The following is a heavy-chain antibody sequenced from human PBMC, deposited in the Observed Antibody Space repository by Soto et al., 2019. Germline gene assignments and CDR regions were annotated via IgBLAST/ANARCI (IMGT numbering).Heavy chain of an antibody. D-gene: IGHD3-16*01. J-gene: IGHJ4*02. Sequence: SQTLSLTCAISGASVSGNSAAWNWIRQSPSRGLEWLGRTYYRSRWYNDYAVSVKSRITVTPDTSKNQFSLHLNSVTPEDTAVYYCAREVPYDVRCDRYLDYWGQGSMVTVAS. CDR1: GASVSGNSAA. CDR2: TYYRSRWYN. CDR3: AREVPYDVRCDRYLDY. V-gene: IGHV6-1*01.